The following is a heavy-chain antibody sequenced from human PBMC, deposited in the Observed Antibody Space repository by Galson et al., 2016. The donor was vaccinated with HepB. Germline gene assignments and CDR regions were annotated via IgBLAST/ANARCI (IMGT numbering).Heavy chain of an antibody. CDR1: GGSISSGGYY. CDR2: IYYSGST. D-gene: IGHD2-15*01. Sequence: TLSLTCTVSGGSISSGGYYWSWIRQHPGKGLEWIGYIYYSGSTYYNPSLKSRVIMSVDTSKNKFSLRLSSVTAADTAVYYCARVRRYCSGGSCRHHFDYWGQGTLVTVSS. CDR3: ARVRRYCSGGSCRHHFDY. V-gene: IGHV4-31*03. J-gene: IGHJ4*02.